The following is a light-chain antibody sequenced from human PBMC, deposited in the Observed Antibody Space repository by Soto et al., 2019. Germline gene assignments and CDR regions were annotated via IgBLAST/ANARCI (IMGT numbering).Light chain of an antibody. CDR1: QSISSY. CDR2: DAS. J-gene: IGKJ4*01. CDR3: QQRNNGPPT. V-gene: IGKV3-11*01. Sequence: LLTQSPATLSVSPGQRVTLSCRASQSISSYLAWYKPRPGQPSRLLIYDASNRATGIPARFSGSGSGTDFTLTISSLEPEDFALYFCQQRNNGPPTFGGGTKVE.